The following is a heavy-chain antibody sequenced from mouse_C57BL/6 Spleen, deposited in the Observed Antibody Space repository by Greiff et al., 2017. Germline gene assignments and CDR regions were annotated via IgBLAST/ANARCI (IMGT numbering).Heavy chain of an antibody. J-gene: IGHJ4*01. CDR3: ARWAGTGAMDY. CDR1: GYAFSSSW. V-gene: IGHV1-82*01. D-gene: IGHD4-1*01. CDR2: IYPGDGDT. Sequence: QVQLQQSGPELVKPGASVKISCKASGYAFSSSWLNWVKQRPGKGLEWIGRIYPGDGDTNYNGKFKGKATLTADKSSSTAYMQLSSLTSEDSAVXFCARWAGTGAMDYWGQGTSVTVSS.